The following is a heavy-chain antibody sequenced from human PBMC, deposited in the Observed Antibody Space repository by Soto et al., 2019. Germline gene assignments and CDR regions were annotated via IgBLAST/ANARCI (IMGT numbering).Heavy chain of an antibody. CDR3: AKDLLDYSSSWGLYYYYGMDV. D-gene: IGHD6-13*01. J-gene: IGHJ6*04. V-gene: IGHV1-18*01. CDR1: GYTSTSYG. CDR2: ISAYNGNT. Sequence: ASVKVSCKASGYTSTSYGISWVRQAPGQGLEWMGWISAYNGNTNYAQKLQGRVTMTTDTSTSTAYMELRSLRSDDTAVYYCAKDLLDYSSSWGLYYYYGMDVWGKGTTVTVSS.